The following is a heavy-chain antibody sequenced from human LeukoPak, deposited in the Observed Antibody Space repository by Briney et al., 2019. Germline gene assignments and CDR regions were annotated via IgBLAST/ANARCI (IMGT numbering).Heavy chain of an antibody. CDR3: ARGGSYYVDDY. CDR2: IWYDGSNQ. Sequence: GGSLRLSCAASGFIFNNYGMHWVRQAPGKGLEWVAIIWYDGSNQYYADSVKGRFTISRDNSKNTVYLQMSTLRAEDTAVYHCARGGSYYVDDYWGQGTLVTVSS. V-gene: IGHV3-33*01. CDR1: GFIFNNYG. J-gene: IGHJ4*02. D-gene: IGHD1-26*01.